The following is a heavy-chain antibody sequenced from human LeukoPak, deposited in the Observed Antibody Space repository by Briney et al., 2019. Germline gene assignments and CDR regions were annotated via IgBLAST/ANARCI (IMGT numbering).Heavy chain of an antibody. CDR1: GGSISSYY. J-gene: IGHJ3*02. V-gene: IGHV4-39*01. Sequence: SETLSLTCTVSGGSISSYYWSWIRQPPGKGLEWIGSIYYSGSTYYNPSLKSRVTISVDTSKNQFSLKLSSVTAADTAVYYCARYYSGGGGTRDAFDIWGQGTMVTVSS. CDR2: IYYSGST. CDR3: ARYYSGGGGTRDAFDI. D-gene: IGHD6-19*01.